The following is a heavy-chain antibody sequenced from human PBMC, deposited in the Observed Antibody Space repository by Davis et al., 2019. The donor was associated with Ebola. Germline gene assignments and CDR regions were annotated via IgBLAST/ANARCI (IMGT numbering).Heavy chain of an antibody. CDR1: GFTFSSFA. J-gene: IGHJ4*02. D-gene: IGHD6-19*01. Sequence: PGGSLRLSCAAAGFTFSSFAMSWVRQAPGKGLEWVSTMTNVGDSTYYADSVKGRFTVSRDNLNNTLYLQMTSLRAEDTAVYFCAKVGESSGWYPYYFDYWGQGTLVTVSS. CDR3: AKVGESSGWYPYYFDY. CDR2: MTNVGDST. V-gene: IGHV3-23*01.